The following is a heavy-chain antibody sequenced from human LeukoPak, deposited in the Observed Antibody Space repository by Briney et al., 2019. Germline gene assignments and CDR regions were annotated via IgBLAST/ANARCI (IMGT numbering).Heavy chain of an antibody. J-gene: IGHJ4*02. Sequence: GGSLRLSCAASGFTFSSYAMSWVRQAPGKGLEWVSGISGSGGSTDYADSVKGRFTISRDNSKNTLYLQVNNLRAEDTAVYYCSEKGQGNDYGKPDWGQGTLVTVSS. CDR1: GFTFSSYA. CDR3: SEKGQGNDYGKPD. CDR2: ISGSGGST. V-gene: IGHV3-23*01. D-gene: IGHD4-17*01.